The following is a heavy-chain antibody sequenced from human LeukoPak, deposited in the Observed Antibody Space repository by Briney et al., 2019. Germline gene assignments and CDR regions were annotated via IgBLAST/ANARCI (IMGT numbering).Heavy chain of an antibody. Sequence: PGGSLRLSCAASGFTFSSYGMHWVRQAPGKGLEWVAFIRYDGNNKYYADSVKGRFTISRDNSKNTLYLQMNSLRAEDTAVYYCAKDTYGSGRYNVDCWGQGTLVTVSS. CDR2: IRYDGNNK. D-gene: IGHD3-10*01. CDR3: AKDTYGSGRYNVDC. V-gene: IGHV3-30*02. CDR1: GFTFSSYG. J-gene: IGHJ4*02.